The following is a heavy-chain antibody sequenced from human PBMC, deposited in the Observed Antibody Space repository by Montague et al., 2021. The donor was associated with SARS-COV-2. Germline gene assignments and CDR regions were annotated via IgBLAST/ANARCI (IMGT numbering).Heavy chain of an antibody. Sequence: SETLSLTCAVYGGSFSGYYWSWIRQPPGKGLEWIGEINHSGSTNYNPSLKSRATISVDTSKNQFSLKLSSVTAVDTAVYYCARGRGTALFRRIYFGMDVWGQGTTVTVSS. D-gene: IGHD1-1*01. CDR2: INHSGST. J-gene: IGHJ6*02. CDR3: ARGRGTALFRRIYFGMDV. CDR1: GGSFSGYY. V-gene: IGHV4-34*01.